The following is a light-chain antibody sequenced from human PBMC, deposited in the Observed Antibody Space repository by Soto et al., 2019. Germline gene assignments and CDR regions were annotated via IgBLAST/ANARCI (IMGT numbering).Light chain of an antibody. CDR3: QQYVSAPIT. CDR2: GVS. CDR1: QSVITN. Sequence: EVVMTQSPATLSVSPGERSTLSCRASQSVITNLAWYQQKPGQAPRLLIYGVSSRATGVPVSFSGSGSGTDFTLTISRLEPEDFAVYYCQQYVSAPITFGQGTRLEI. V-gene: IGKV3-20*01. J-gene: IGKJ5*01.